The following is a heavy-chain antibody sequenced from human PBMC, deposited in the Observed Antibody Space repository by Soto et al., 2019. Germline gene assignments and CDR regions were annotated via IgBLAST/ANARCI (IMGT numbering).Heavy chain of an antibody. Sequence: QVQLQESGPGLVKPSQTLSLTCTVSGGSISSGDYYWSWIRQPPGKGLECIGYIYDSGSTYYNSSLKSRVNITLDPSKNQFSLKLTSVTAADTAVYYCARENGVGLWGQGTLVTVSS. D-gene: IGHD4-17*01. J-gene: IGHJ4*02. CDR1: GGSISSGDYY. V-gene: IGHV4-30-4*01. CDR3: ARENGVGL. CDR2: IYDSGST.